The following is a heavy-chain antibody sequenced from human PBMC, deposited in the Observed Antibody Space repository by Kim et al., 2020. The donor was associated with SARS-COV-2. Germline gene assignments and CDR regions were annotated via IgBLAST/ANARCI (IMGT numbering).Heavy chain of an antibody. J-gene: IGHJ6*02. Sequence: GGSLRLSCAASGFTFSSYGMHWVRQAPGKGLEWVAVISYDGSNKYYADSVKGRFTISRDNSKNTLYLQMNSLRAEDTAVYYCAKDRYSNYATRNYYYYGMDVWGQGTTVTVSS. CDR3: AKDRYSNYATRNYYYYGMDV. V-gene: IGHV3-30*18. CDR2: ISYDGSNK. D-gene: IGHD4-4*01. CDR1: GFTFSSYG.